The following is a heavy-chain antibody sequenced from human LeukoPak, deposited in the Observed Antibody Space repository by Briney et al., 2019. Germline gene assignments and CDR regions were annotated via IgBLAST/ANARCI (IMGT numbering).Heavy chain of an antibody. CDR3: ARVLKEVGATQGVDY. V-gene: IGHV4-39*07. CDR1: GGSISSSSYY. J-gene: IGHJ4*02. D-gene: IGHD1-26*01. Sequence: SETLSLTCTVSGGSISSSSYYWGWIRQPPGKGLEWIGSIYYSGSTYYNPSLKSQVTISVDTSKNQFSLKLSSVTAADTAVCYCARVLKEVGATQGVDYWGQGTLVTVSS. CDR2: IYYSGST.